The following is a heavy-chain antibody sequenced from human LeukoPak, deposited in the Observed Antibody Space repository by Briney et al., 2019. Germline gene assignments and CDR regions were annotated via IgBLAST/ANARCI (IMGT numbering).Heavy chain of an antibody. CDR3: AINGGGDSGYGNFDY. V-gene: IGHV3-9*01. D-gene: IGHD5-12*01. J-gene: IGHJ4*02. CDR1: GFTFDDYA. CDR2: INWNSDSI. Sequence: GGSLRLSCAVSGFTFDDYAMHWVRQVPGKGLEWVSGINWNSDSIGYADSVKGRFTTSRDNAKNSLYLQMNSLRAEDTAFYYCAINGGGDSGYGNFDYWGQGTLDTVSS.